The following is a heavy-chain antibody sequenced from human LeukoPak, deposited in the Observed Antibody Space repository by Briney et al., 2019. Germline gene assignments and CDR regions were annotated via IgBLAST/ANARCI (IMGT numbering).Heavy chain of an antibody. CDR3: ATQGKHGYSYGPFDP. CDR1: GFTFSSYS. Sequence: PGGSLRLSCAASGFTFSSYSMDWVRQAPGKGLEWVSSISGTSNYILCADSVEGRFTISRDNTKNSLYLQMNSLRAEDTAVYYCATQGKHGYSYGPFDPWGQGSLVTVSS. J-gene: IGHJ5*02. D-gene: IGHD5-18*01. V-gene: IGHV3-21*01. CDR2: ISGTSNYI.